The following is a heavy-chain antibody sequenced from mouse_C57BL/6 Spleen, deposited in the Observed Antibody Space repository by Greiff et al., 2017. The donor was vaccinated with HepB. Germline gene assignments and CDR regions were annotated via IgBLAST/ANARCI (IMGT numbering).Heavy chain of an antibody. CDR1: GYTFTSYW. CDR3: ARDSSGYVAY. J-gene: IGHJ3*01. D-gene: IGHD3-2*02. Sequence: QVQLQQSGAELVKPGASVKLSCKASGYTFTSYWMHWVKQRPGQGLEWIGMIHPNSGSTNYNEKFKSKATLTVDKSSSTAYMQLSSLTSEDTAVYYCARDSSGYVAYWGQGTLVTVSA. V-gene: IGHV1-64*01. CDR2: IHPNSGST.